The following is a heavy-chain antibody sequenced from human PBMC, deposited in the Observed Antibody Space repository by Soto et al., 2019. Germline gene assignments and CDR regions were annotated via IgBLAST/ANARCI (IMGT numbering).Heavy chain of an antibody. Sequence: QVQLVESGGGVVQPGRSLRVSCAASGLTFSNYGMHWVRQAPGKGLEWVAAISSDGNVKYYADSVKGRFIISRDNSKNTLYLQMNSLRPEDTAVFYCAKVGGYFWSDPFDYWGQGTLVTVSS. CDR3: AKVGGYFWSDPFDY. CDR2: ISSDGNVK. V-gene: IGHV3-30*18. D-gene: IGHD3-3*01. CDR1: GLTFSNYG. J-gene: IGHJ4*02.